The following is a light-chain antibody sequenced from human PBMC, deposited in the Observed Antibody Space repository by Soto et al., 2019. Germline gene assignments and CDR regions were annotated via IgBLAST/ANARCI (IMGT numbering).Light chain of an antibody. CDR2: DAS. V-gene: IGKV3-11*01. CDR1: QSISSY. Sequence: EIVLTQSPATLSLSPGERATLSCRASQSISSYLAWYQQKPGQAPRLLIYDASNRVTGIPVRFSGSGSGTDFTLTISSLEPEDFAVYYCQQRRDWPTFGQGTKLQIK. CDR3: QQRRDWPT. J-gene: IGKJ2*01.